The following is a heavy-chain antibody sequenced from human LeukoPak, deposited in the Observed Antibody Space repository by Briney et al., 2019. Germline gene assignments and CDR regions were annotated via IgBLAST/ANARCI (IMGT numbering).Heavy chain of an antibody. CDR3: AKLLAVTNSYYFNY. V-gene: IGHV3-23*01. CDR2: ISGSGSGGST. J-gene: IGHJ4*02. CDR1: GFTFSSYA. Sequence: PGGSLRLSCAASGFTFSSYAMSWVRQAPGKGLEWVSTISGSGSGGSTYYADSVKGRFTISRDNSKDTLYLQMNSLRAEDTAVYYCAKLLAVTNSYYFNYWSQGTLVTVSS. D-gene: IGHD6-19*01.